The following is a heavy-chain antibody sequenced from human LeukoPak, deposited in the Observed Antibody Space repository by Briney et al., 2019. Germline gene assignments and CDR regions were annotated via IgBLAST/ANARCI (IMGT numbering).Heavy chain of an antibody. D-gene: IGHD3-16*01. CDR1: GFTYSDYG. Sequence: PGGSLRLSCAASGFTYSDYGMLWLRQAPGRGLEGVAFILNDGTWEYYPDSVKGRLTISRDNSRNTLYLQMNSVRLEDTAIYYCVKGGSISHNWFDSWGQGTLVTVSS. V-gene: IGHV3-30*02. CDR3: VKGGSISHNWFDS. CDR2: ILNDGTWE. J-gene: IGHJ5*01.